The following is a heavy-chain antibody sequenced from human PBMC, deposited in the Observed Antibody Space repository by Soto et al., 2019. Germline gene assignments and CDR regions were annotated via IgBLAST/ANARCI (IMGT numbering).Heavy chain of an antibody. J-gene: IGHJ6*02. CDR2: IYPGDSDT. CDR3: ARHPNRYSSGWTEGYYYYGMDV. V-gene: IGHV5-51*01. D-gene: IGHD6-19*01. CDR1: GYSFTSYW. Sequence: GESLKISCKGSGYSFTSYWIGWVRQMPGKGLEWMGIIYPGDSDTRYSPSFQGQVTISADKSISTAYLQWSSLKASDIAMYYCARHPNRYSSGWTEGYYYYGMDVWCQGTTVTVSS.